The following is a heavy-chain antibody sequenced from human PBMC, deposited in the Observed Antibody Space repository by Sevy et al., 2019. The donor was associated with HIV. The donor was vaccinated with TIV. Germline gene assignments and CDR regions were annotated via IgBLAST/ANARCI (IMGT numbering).Heavy chain of an antibody. J-gene: IGHJ6*02. V-gene: IGHV3-15*01. Sequence: GGSLRLSCAASGFTFSNAWMSWVRQAPGKGLEWVGRIKSKTDGGTTDYAAPVKGRFTISRDDSKNTLYLQMNSLKNEDTAVYYCTTVESSITMVRGVIMGYYYYGMDVWGQGTTVTVSS. CDR2: IKSKTDGGTT. CDR1: GFTFSNAW. D-gene: IGHD3-10*01. CDR3: TTVESSITMVRGVIMGYYYYGMDV.